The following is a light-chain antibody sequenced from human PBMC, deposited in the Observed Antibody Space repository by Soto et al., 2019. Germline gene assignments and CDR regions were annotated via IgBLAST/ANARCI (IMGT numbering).Light chain of an antibody. CDR2: GAS. J-gene: IGKJ1*01. V-gene: IGKV3-20*01. Sequence: EIMLTQSPGTLSLYPGERATLSCRASQSVSSSYFAWYQQKPGQPPRLLIYGASSRATGIPDRFSGSGSGTDFTLTISRLEPEDFAVYYCQQYGISPWTFGQGTKVEIK. CDR3: QQYGISPWT. CDR1: QSVSSSY.